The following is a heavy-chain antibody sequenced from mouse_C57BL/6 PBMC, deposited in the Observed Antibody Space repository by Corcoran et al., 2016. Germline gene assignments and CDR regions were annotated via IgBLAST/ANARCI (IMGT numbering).Heavy chain of an antibody. D-gene: IGHD2-2*01. CDR1: GYTFTTYG. CDR3: ARTMVTHFDY. CDR2: INTYSGVP. Sequence: QIQVVQSGPELKKPGETVKISCKASGYTFTTYGMSWVKQAPGKGLKWMGWINTYSGVPTYADDFKGRFAFSLETSASTAYLQINNLKNEDTATYFCARTMVTHFDYWGQGTTLTVSS. J-gene: IGHJ2*01. V-gene: IGHV9-3*01.